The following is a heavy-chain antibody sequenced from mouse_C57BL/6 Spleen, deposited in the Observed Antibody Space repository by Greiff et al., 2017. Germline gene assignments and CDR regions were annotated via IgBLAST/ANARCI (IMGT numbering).Heavy chain of an antibody. CDR2: IDPSDSYT. CDR1: GYTFTSYW. Sequence: QVQLQQPGAELVRPGTSVKLSCKASGYTFTSYWMHWVKQRPGQGLEWIGVIDPSDSYTNYNQKFKGKATLTVDTSSSTAYMQLSSLTSEDSAVYYCARSQYSIYENYWGQGTTLTVSS. J-gene: IGHJ2*01. CDR3: ARSQYSIYENY. D-gene: IGHD2-5*01. V-gene: IGHV1-59*01.